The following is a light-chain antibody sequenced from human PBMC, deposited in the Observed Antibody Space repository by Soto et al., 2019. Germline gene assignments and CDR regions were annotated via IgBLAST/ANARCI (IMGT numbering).Light chain of an antibody. CDR3: AAWDDSLNGLV. CDR1: TSNIGSNI. Sequence: HSVLTRPASGSGTAGQRISISCSGRTSNIGSNIVAWYQHLPGTAPKLLIYDNNQRPSGVPDRFFGSKSGTSASLAISGLQPDDESHHCCAAWDDSLNGLVFGGRTKV. CDR2: DNN. V-gene: IGLV1-44*01. J-gene: IGLJ6*01.